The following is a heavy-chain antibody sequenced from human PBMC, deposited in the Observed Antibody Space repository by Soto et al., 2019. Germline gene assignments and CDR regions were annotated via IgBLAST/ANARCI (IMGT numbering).Heavy chain of an antibody. D-gene: IGHD2-8*01. Sequence: GVSVKVSCKASGYTFTSYYMHWVRQAPGQGLEWMGIINPSGGSTSYAQKFQGRVTMTRDTSTSTVYMELSSLRSEDTAVYYCARVLNGPAFDIWGQGTMVTVSS. V-gene: IGHV1-46*01. CDR2: INPSGGST. CDR3: ARVLNGPAFDI. J-gene: IGHJ3*02. CDR1: GYTFTSYY.